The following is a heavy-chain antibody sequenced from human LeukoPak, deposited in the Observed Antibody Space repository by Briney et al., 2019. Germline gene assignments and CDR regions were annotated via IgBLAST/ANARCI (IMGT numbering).Heavy chain of an antibody. J-gene: IGHJ4*02. Sequence: QTGGSLRLSCTASGFTFGDYAMSWVRQAPGKGLECVGFIRSKGYGGTTEYAASVRGRFTISRDDSKSIAYLQMNSLKTEDTAVYYCSRGGGSCYRCFDYWGQGTLVTVSS. V-gene: IGHV3-49*04. CDR3: SRGGGSCYRCFDY. CDR2: IRSKGYGGTT. CDR1: GFTFGDYA. D-gene: IGHD2-15*01.